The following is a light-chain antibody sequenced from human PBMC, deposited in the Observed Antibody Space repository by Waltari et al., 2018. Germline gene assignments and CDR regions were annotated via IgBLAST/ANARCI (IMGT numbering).Light chain of an antibody. V-gene: IGLV2-11*01. J-gene: IGLJ3*02. CDR1: SSDVGGYSC. CDR3: SSYAGTYTGV. Sequence: QSALTQPRPVSESPGQSVTISCTGTSSDVGGYSCISWYQHHPGKAPKLIRYDVTKRPSGVPDRFSASKSGNTASLTISGLRAEDEADYYCSSYAGTYTGVFGGGTKRTVL. CDR2: DVT.